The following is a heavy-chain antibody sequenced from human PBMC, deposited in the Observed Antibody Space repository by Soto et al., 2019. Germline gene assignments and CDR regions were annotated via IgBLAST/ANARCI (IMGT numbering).Heavy chain of an antibody. J-gene: IGHJ4*02. V-gene: IGHV1-18*01. Sequence: QLQLVQSGAEAKKPGASVKVSCKASGYTFSTSTISWVRQAPGQGLEWMGWIKAYSGNTNYAQKLQGRVTMTTDTSTNTAYMELRSLTTDDTAIYYCAIADYGDDDYWGQGTLVTVSS. CDR2: IKAYSGNT. CDR3: AIADYGDDDY. CDR1: GYTFSTST. D-gene: IGHD4-17*01.